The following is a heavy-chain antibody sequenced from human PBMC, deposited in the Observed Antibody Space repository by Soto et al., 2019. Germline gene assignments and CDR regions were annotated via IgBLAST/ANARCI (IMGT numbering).Heavy chain of an antibody. CDR3: ARVNGGGFTIFGVVRNWFDP. CDR2: IYYSGST. CDR1: GGSISSYY. D-gene: IGHD3-3*01. V-gene: IGHV4-59*01. J-gene: IGHJ5*02. Sequence: QVQLQESGPGLVKPSETLSLTCTVSGGSISSYYWSWIRQPPGKGLEWIGYIYYSGSTNYNPSLKSRVTISVDTSKNQFSLKLSSVTAADTAVYYFARVNGGGFTIFGVVRNWFDPWGQGTLVTVSS.